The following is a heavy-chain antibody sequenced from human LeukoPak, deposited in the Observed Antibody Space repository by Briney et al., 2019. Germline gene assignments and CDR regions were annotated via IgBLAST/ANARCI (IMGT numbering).Heavy chain of an antibody. V-gene: IGHV1-2*02. Sequence: ASVKVSCKASGYTFTGYYMRWVRQAPGQGLECMGWINPNSGGTKYAQMFQGRVTMARDTSISTAYMELSSLRSDDTAVYYCARDSSGGPWYYFDYWGQGTLVTVSS. J-gene: IGHJ4*02. D-gene: IGHD3-22*01. CDR2: INPNSGGT. CDR1: GYTFTGYY. CDR3: ARDSSGGPWYYFDY.